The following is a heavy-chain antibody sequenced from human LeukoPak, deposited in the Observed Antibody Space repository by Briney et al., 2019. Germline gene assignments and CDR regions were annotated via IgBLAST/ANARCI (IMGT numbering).Heavy chain of an antibody. D-gene: IGHD2-2*01. CDR2: ISGNNDNP. V-gene: IGHV1-18*01. CDR1: GYTFSNFG. Sequence: ASVKVSCKTSGYTFSNFGINWVRQAPGQGLEWMGWISGNNDNPNYGQKFQGRLTVTTDSSTSTAYMELRNLRSDDTAVYYCARDGTSTDDYWGQGTLVTVSS. CDR3: ARDGTSTDDY. J-gene: IGHJ4*02.